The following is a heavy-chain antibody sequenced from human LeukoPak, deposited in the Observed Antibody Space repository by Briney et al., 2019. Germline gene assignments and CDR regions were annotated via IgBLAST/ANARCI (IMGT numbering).Heavy chain of an antibody. CDR2: ISYDGSDK. V-gene: IGHV3-30*04. CDR1: GFTFSSYA. D-gene: IGHD1-1*01. CDR3: ARGSRNVMDY. J-gene: IGHJ4*02. Sequence: GGSLRLSCAASGFTFSSYAMHWVRQAPGKGLEWVAVISYDGSDKYNADSVKGRFTISRDNSKNTLYLQMNSLRAEDTAVYYCARGSRNVMDYWGQGTLVTVSS.